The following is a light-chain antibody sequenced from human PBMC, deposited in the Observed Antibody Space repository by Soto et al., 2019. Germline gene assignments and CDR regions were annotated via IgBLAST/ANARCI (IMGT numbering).Light chain of an antibody. J-gene: IGKJ1*01. CDR1: QIVNRW. Sequence: DIQMTQSPSTLSASVGDRVTITCRASQIVNRWLAWYQQKPGKAPNLLIYRASSLQSGVPSRFSGSESGTEFSLTISSLQPEDFATYYCQQYNDYLWKFGQGTKLEIK. CDR3: QQYNDYLWK. V-gene: IGKV1-5*03. CDR2: RAS.